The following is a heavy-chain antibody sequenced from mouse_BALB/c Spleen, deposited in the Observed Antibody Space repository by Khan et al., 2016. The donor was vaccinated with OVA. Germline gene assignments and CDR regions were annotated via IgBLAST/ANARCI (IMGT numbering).Heavy chain of an antibody. J-gene: IGHJ2*01. Sequence: QVQLQQSGAELAKPGASVKMSCKASGYTFINYWILWVKQRPGQGLEWIGYINPSTGYTEYNQNFKDKATLTADKSSSTAYMQLSSLTSEDSAVCYGARSGQRWDFDYWGQGTTLTVSS. CDR2: INPSTGYT. CDR3: ARSGQRWDFDY. CDR1: GYTFINYW. D-gene: IGHD1-3*01. V-gene: IGHV1-7*01.